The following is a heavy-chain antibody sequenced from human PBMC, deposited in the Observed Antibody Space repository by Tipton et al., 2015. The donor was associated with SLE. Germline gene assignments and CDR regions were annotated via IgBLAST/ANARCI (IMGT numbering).Heavy chain of an antibody. Sequence: LRLSCAVYGESFNDYYWTWIRQPPGKGLEWIGEINRDGSTNYNPSLKSRVTISVDTSKNQFSLKLSSVTAADTAVYYCARHTGYSSGWYFHYYGMDVWGQGTTVTVSS. CDR2: INRDGST. D-gene: IGHD6-19*01. V-gene: IGHV4-34*01. CDR1: GESFNDYY. CDR3: ARHTGYSSGWYFHYYGMDV. J-gene: IGHJ6*02.